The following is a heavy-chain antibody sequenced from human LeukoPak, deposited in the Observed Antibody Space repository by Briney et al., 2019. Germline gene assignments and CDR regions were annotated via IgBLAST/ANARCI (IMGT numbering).Heavy chain of an antibody. CDR3: ARIYGDYAHY. D-gene: IGHD4-17*01. Sequence: SETLSLTCTVSGGSISSSSYYWGWIRQPPGKGLEWVGSIYYSGSTYYNPSLKSRVTISVDTSKNQFSLKLSSVTAADTAVYYCARIYGDYAHYWGQGTLVTVSS. CDR1: GGSISSSSYY. V-gene: IGHV4-39*07. CDR2: IYYSGST. J-gene: IGHJ4*02.